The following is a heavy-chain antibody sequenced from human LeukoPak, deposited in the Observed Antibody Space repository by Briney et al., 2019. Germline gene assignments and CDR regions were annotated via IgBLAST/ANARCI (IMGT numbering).Heavy chain of an antibody. CDR1: GGSISSSSYY. CDR2: IYYSGST. CDR3: ARDSSSYTKPHHFDY. Sequence: SETLSLTCTVSGGSISSSSYYWGWIRQPPGKGLEWIGIIYYSGSTYYNPSLKSRVTISVDTSKNQFSLKLSSVTAADTAVYYCARDSSSYTKPHHFDYWGQGTLVTVSS. D-gene: IGHD6-13*01. J-gene: IGHJ4*02. V-gene: IGHV4-39*07.